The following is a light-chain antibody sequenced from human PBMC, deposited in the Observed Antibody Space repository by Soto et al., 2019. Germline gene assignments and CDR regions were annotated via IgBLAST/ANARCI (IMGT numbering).Light chain of an antibody. V-gene: IGKV3-20*01. Sequence: EIVLTQSPGTLSLSPGERATLSCRASQSVSSSYLAWYQHKPGQAPRLLIYGASSRATCIPDRFSGSGSGTDVTLTMSRLETEDCAVYYCQQYGSSPHTFGQGTKLEIK. CDR2: GAS. CDR1: QSVSSSY. CDR3: QQYGSSPHT. J-gene: IGKJ2*01.